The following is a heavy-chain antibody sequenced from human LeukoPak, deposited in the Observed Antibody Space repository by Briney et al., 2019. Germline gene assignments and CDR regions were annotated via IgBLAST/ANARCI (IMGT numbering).Heavy chain of an antibody. CDR3: ARDSGSYYGVSVYYYYYMDV. V-gene: IGHV4-4*07. CDR1: GGSISSYY. J-gene: IGHJ6*03. Sequence: SETLSLTCTGSGGSISSYYWSWIRQPAGKGLEWIGRIYTSGSTNYNPSLKSRVTMSVDTSKNQFSLKLSSVTAADTAVYYCARDSGSYYGVSVYYYYYMDVWGKGTTVTVSS. D-gene: IGHD1-26*01. CDR2: IYTSGST.